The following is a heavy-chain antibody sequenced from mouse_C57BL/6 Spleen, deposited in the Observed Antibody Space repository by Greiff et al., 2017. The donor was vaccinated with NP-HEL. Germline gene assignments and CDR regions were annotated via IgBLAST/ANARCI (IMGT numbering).Heavy chain of an antibody. D-gene: IGHD1-1*01. V-gene: IGHV5-4*01. CDR2: ISDGGSYT. J-gene: IGHJ1*03. CDR3: ARDEDYYGRGGYFDV. CDR1: GFTFSSYA. Sequence: DVQLVESGGGLVKPGGSLKLSCAASGFTFSSYAMSWVRQTPEKRLEWVATISDGGSYTYYPDNVKGRFTISRDNAKNNLYLQMSHLKSEDTAMYYCARDEDYYGRGGYFDVWGTGTTVTVSS.